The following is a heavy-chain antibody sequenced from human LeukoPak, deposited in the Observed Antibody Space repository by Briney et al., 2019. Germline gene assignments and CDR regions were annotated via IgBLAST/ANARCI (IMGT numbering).Heavy chain of an antibody. CDR3: SRFMCSSTSCYTGGGGFMSYYGMDV. CDR2: IIPILGIA. V-gene: IGHV1-69*04. J-gene: IGHJ6*02. Sequence: GASVKVSCKASGGTFSSYAISWVRQAPGQGLEWMGRIIPILGIANYAQKFQGRVTITADKSTSTAYMELSSLRSEDTAVYYCSRFMCSSTSCYTGGGGFMSYYGMDVWGQGTTVTVSS. CDR1: GGTFSSYA. D-gene: IGHD2-2*02.